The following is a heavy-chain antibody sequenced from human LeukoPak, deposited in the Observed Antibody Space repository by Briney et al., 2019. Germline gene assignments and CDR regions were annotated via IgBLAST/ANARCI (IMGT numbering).Heavy chain of an antibody. J-gene: IGHJ3*01. CDR3: ARCGRDYDNSAHGFDV. Sequence: GEPLKISCQGSGYSFSKYWIGWVRLMPGKGLEWMGIIYPCDSDTRYRPSFEGRVTIAVDKSINTAHLQWSSLKASDTAMYYCARCGRDYDNSAHGFDVWGQGTMVIVSS. V-gene: IGHV5-51*01. D-gene: IGHD3-22*01. CDR2: IYPCDSDT. CDR1: GYSFSKYW.